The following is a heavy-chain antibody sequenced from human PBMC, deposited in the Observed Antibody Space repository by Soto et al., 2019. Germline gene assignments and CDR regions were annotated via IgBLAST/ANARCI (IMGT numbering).Heavy chain of an antibody. V-gene: IGHV3-23*01. CDR3: AQDPSSGWYGDY. D-gene: IGHD6-19*01. CDR1: GLTFSNYA. J-gene: IGHJ4*02. Sequence: EVQLLESGGDLVQPGGSLRLSCAASGLTFSNYAMTWVRQAPGKGLEWVSGISGSGGITYYADSVKGRFTISRDNSKNTLHLQMNSLRAEATAVYFCAQDPSSGWYGDYWGQGTLVTVAS. CDR2: ISGSGGIT.